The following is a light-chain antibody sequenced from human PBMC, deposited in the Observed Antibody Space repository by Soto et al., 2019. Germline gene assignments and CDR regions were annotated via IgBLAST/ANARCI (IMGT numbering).Light chain of an antibody. CDR2: AAS. V-gene: IGKV1-39*01. J-gene: IGKJ4*01. Sequence: DIQMTQSPSSLSAPIGDRVTITCRASQRISTYLNWYQQKPGKAPKLLIYAASNLQSGVPSTFSGSGSGTDFSLTISSLQPEDFATYFCQQSYSTPRTFGGGTKVDIK. CDR1: QRISTY. CDR3: QQSYSTPRT.